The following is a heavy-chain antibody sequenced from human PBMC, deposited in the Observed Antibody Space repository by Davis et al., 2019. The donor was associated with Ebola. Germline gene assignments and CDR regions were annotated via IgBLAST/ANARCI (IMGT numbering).Heavy chain of an antibody. CDR2: INAGNGNT. J-gene: IGHJ5*02. CDR1: GYTFTSYA. V-gene: IGHV1-3*01. Sequence: ASVKVSCKASGYTFTSYAMHWMRQAPGQRLEWMGWINAGNGNTKYSQKFQGRVTITRDTSASTAYMELSSLRSEDTAVYYCARDTSLWAWFDPWGQGTLVTVSS. CDR3: ARDTSLWAWFDP. D-gene: IGHD5-18*01.